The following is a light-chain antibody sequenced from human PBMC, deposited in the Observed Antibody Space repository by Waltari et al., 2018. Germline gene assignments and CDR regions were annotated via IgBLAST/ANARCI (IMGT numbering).Light chain of an antibody. CDR2: DVN. V-gene: IGLV2-14*03. CDR1: SRDVGGDDF. CDR3: SSQSTKNGVI. Sequence: QSALTQPASVSGSPGQSITISCTGSSRDVGGDDFVSWYEDHPGQAPKVIIYDVNKRPSGVSDRFSGSKSGNTASLTISGLQAEDEATFYCSSQSTKNGVIFGGGTKVTVL. J-gene: IGLJ2*01.